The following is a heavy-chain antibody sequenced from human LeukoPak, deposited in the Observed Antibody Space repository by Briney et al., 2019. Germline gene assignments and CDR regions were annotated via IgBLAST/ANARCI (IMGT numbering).Heavy chain of an antibody. CDR1: GYSFTSHW. V-gene: IGHV5-51*01. CDR3: ARHPIAAGGAYNCFDP. CDR2: IYPRDSNT. D-gene: IGHD6-13*01. J-gene: IGHJ5*02. Sequence: PGESLKISCKGSGYGSGYSFTSHWIAWVRQMPGKGLEWMGIIYPRDSNTIYSPSFQGQVTISVDTSINTAYLQWISLKASDTAMYYCARHPIAAGGAYNCFDPWGQGTLVTVSS.